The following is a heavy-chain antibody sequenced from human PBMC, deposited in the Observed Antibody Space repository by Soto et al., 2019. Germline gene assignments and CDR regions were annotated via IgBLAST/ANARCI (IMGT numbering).Heavy chain of an antibody. J-gene: IGHJ4*02. V-gene: IGHV3-73*01. D-gene: IGHD6-19*01. Sequence: TFSGSAMHWVGQASGKGLEWVGRIRSKANSYATAYAASVKGRFTISRDDSKNTAYLQMNSLKTEDTAVYYCTSHPAVAGNDSFDYWGQGTLVTVSS. CDR2: IRSKANSYAT. CDR1: TFSGSA. CDR3: TSHPAVAGNDSFDY.